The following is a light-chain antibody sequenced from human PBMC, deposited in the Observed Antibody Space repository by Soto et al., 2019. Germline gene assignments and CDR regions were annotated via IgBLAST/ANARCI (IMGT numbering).Light chain of an antibody. V-gene: IGKV1-12*01. Sequence: DIQMTRSPPSVSASVGEIVTITCRASQGINSWLAWYQQKPGKAPKLLIYAASSLQSGVPSRFSGSGSGTDFTLTISSLQPEDFATYYCQQANSFPRTFGQGTKVDI. CDR2: AAS. J-gene: IGKJ1*01. CDR1: QGINSW. CDR3: QQANSFPRT.